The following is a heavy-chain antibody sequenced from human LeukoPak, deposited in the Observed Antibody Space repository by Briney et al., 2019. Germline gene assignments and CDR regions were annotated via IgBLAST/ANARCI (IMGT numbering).Heavy chain of an antibody. J-gene: IGHJ4*02. V-gene: IGHV1-69*06. CDR1: GGTFSSYA. Sequence: ASVKVSCKASGGTFSSYAISWVRQAPGKGLEWMGGIIPIFGTANYAQKFQGRVTITADKSTSTAYMELSSLRSEDTAVYYCARDGIGEYSSSQYWGQGTLVTVSS. CDR2: IIPIFGTA. D-gene: IGHD6-6*01. CDR3: ARDGIGEYSSSQY.